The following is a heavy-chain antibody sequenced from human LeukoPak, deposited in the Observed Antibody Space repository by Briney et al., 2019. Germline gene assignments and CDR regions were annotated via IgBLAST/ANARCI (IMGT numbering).Heavy chain of an antibody. D-gene: IGHD6-6*01. CDR1: GYTFTSYG. CDR2: ISAYNGNT. Sequence: ASVKVSCKASGYTFTSYGISWVRQAPGQGLEWMGWISAYNGNTNYAQKLQGRVTMTTDTSTSTAYMELRSLRSDDTAVYYCARAEGSVARQGFLGYFDYWGQGTLVTVSS. CDR3: ARAEGSVARQGFLGYFDY. J-gene: IGHJ4*02. V-gene: IGHV1-18*01.